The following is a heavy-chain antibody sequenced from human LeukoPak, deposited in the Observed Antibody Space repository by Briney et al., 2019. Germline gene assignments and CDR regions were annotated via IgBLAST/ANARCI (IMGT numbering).Heavy chain of an antibody. J-gene: IGHJ4*02. CDR2: ISGSGGST. CDR3: ANIGQQLVLDY. V-gene: IGHV3-23*01. D-gene: IGHD6-13*01. Sequence: PGGSLRLSCAASGFTFSSYEMNWVRQAPGKGLEWVSAISGSGGSTYYADSVKGRFTISRDNSKNTLYLQMNSLRAEDTAVYYCANIGQQLVLDYWGQGTLVTVSS. CDR1: GFTFSSYE.